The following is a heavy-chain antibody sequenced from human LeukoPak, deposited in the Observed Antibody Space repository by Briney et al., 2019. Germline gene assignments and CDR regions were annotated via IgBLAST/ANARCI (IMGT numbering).Heavy chain of an antibody. CDR2: IYPADSDT. Sequence: GESLKISCKGSGYSFTSYWIGWVRQMPGKGLEWMVIIYPADSDTRYSPSFQGQVTISADKSISTAYLQWSSLKASDTAMYYCARHGRGRYYLDYFDYWGQGTLVSVSS. J-gene: IGHJ4*02. V-gene: IGHV5-51*01. D-gene: IGHD1-26*01. CDR1: GYSFTSYW. CDR3: ARHGRGRYYLDYFDY.